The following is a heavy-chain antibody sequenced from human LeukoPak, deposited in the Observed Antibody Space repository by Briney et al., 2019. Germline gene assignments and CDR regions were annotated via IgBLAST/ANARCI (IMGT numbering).Heavy chain of an antibody. Sequence: KAGGSLRLSCAASGFTFSSCSMNWVRQAPGKGLEWVSSISSSSSYIYYADSVKGRFTISRDNAKNSLYLQMNSLRAEDTAVYYCARDQRYCSGGSCYSKPYYYGMDVWGQGTTVTVSS. J-gene: IGHJ6*02. CDR3: ARDQRYCSGGSCYSKPYYYGMDV. D-gene: IGHD2-15*01. CDR2: ISSSSSYI. CDR1: GFTFSSCS. V-gene: IGHV3-21*01.